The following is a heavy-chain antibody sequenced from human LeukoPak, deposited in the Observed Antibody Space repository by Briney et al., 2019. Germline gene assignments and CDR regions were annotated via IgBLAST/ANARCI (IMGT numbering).Heavy chain of an antibody. CDR3: AKNPRLEGWIYFDS. CDR2: ISGSGGRI. V-gene: IGHV3-23*01. D-gene: IGHD1-1*01. J-gene: IGHJ4*02. Sequence: GGSLRLSCAASGCTFSSYSMSWVRQAPGKGLEWVSSISGSGGRIDYADSVKGRFTISRDNSNNTLSLQMNSLAAEDTAVYYCAKNPRLEGWIYFDSWGQGILVTVSS. CDR1: GCTFSSYS.